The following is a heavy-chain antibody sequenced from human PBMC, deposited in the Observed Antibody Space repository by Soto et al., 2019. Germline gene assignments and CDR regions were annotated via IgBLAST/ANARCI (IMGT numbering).Heavy chain of an antibody. J-gene: IGHJ4*02. CDR2: ISWNSGSI. CDR3: GRGVVAATPCDY. Sequence: EVQLVESGGGLVQPGRSLRLSCAASGFTFDDYAMNWVRQAPGKGLEWVSGISWNSGSIGYADSVKGRFTISRDNAKNYMYLPMNSLIAEDAALYYCGRGVVAATPCDYWGQGTLVTVSS. D-gene: IGHD2-15*01. CDR1: GFTFDDYA. V-gene: IGHV3-9*01.